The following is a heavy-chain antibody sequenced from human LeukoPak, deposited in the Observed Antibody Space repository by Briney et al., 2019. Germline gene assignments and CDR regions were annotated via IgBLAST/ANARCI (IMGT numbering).Heavy chain of an antibody. D-gene: IGHD3-10*01. CDR1: GGTFSSYA. V-gene: IGHV1-69*01. CDR2: IIPIFGTA. Sequence: SVKVSCKASGGTFSSYAISWVRQAPGQGLEWMGGIIPIFGTANYAQKFQGTVTINADVSATTVYMVLNSLRSEDTAVYYCAREPEPAITMVRGEVFDIWGQGTMVIVSS. CDR3: AREPEPAITMVRGEVFDI. J-gene: IGHJ3*02.